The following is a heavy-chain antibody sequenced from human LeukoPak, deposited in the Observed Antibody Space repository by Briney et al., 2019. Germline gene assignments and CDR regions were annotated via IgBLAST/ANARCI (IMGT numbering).Heavy chain of an antibody. CDR3: AKDRFVKGSGWYNWFDP. D-gene: IGHD6-19*01. Sequence: GGSLRLSCAASGFTFSSYGMHWVRQAPGKGLEWVAFIRYDGSNKYYADSVKGRFTISRDNSKNTLYLQMNSLRAEDTDVYYCAKDRFVKGSGWYNWFDPWGQGTLVTVSS. CDR2: IRYDGSNK. V-gene: IGHV3-30*02. J-gene: IGHJ5*02. CDR1: GFTFSSYG.